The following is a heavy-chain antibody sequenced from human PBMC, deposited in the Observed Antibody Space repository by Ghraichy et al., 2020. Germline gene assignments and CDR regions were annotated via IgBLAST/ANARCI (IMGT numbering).Heavy chain of an antibody. V-gene: IGHV4-39*01. Sequence: LSLTCTVSGGSISSSSYYWGWIRQPPGKGLEWIGSIYYSGSTYYNPSLKSRVTISVDTSKNQFSLKLSSVTAADTAVYYCARHQGWNQDAFDIWGQGTMVTVSS. CDR1: GGSISSSSYY. CDR2: IYYSGST. CDR3: ARHQGWNQDAFDI. J-gene: IGHJ3*02. D-gene: IGHD1-1*01.